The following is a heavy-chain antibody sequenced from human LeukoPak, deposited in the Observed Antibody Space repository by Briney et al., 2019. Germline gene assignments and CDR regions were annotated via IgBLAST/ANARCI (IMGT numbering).Heavy chain of an antibody. CDR3: TKDWGTYCSRGTCFPFDY. CDR2: ISGSGGST. J-gene: IGHJ4*02. Sequence: PGGSLRLSCAASGFTSAFTFSSYAMSWVRQTPGKGLEWVSAISGSGGSTYYANSAKGRFTISRDNSKNTLYLQMSSLRADDTAIYYCTKDWGTYCSRGTCFPFDYWGQGTLVTVSS. D-gene: IGHD2-15*01. V-gene: IGHV3-23*01. CDR1: GFTSAFTFSSYA.